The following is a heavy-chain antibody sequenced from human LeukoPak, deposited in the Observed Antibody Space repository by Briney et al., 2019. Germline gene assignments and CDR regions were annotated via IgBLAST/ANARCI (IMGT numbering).Heavy chain of an antibody. J-gene: IGHJ6*03. D-gene: IGHD5-12*01. V-gene: IGHV1-2*02. CDR1: GYTFTGYY. CDR3: ARSVEDIVATTGGGYYNYMDV. Sequence: APVKVSCKASGYTFTGYYMHWVRQAPGQGLEWMGWINPNSGGTNYAQKFQGRVTMTRDTSISTAYMDLRRLRSADTAVYYCARSVEDIVATTGGGYYNYMDVWGKGTTVTVSS. CDR2: INPNSGGT.